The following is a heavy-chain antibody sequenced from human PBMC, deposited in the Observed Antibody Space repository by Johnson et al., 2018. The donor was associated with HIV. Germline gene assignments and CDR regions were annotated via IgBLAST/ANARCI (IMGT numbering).Heavy chain of an antibody. D-gene: IGHD3-22*01. J-gene: IGHJ3*02. V-gene: IGHV3-11*04. CDR2: ISSSDGTI. CDR3: ARDRGYWDAFDI. Sequence: QMLLVESGGGLVKPGGSLRLSCAASRFTFSDYYMSWIRQTPGKGLEWVSYISSSDGTIYYADSVKGRFSISRDNAKNSLYLQITSLRAEDTAVYYRARDRGYWDAFDIWGQGTMVTVSS. CDR1: RFTFSDYY.